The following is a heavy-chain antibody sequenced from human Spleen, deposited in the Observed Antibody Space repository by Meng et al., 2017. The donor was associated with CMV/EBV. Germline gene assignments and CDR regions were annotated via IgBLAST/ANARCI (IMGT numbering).Heavy chain of an antibody. CDR1: GYTFIGYY. V-gene: IGHV1-2*02. D-gene: IGHD3-22*01. J-gene: IGHJ3*01. CDR3: ARGRITIILSPNEPFDL. CDR2: INPNSGGT. Sequence: ASVKVSCKASGYTFIGYYMHWVRQAPGQGLEWMGWINPNSGGTNYAQKFQGRVTMSSDTSISTAYMDLSRLTSDDAAVYYCARGRITIILSPNEPFDLWGQGTMVTVSS.